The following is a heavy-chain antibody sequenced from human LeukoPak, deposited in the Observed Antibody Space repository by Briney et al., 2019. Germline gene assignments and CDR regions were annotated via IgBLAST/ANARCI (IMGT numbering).Heavy chain of an antibody. V-gene: IGHV1-69*13. J-gene: IGHJ4*02. CDR3: ARLVNWGPLGDY. D-gene: IGHD3-16*01. Sequence: ASVKLSCKASGGSFSSNTLSWVRQAPGQGLEWMGGIIANLGTPNYAQKFQGRVTVTADESTSTGYSELDSLRSDDTAVYYCARLVNWGPLGDYWGQGTLVTVSS. CDR1: GGSFSSNT. CDR2: IIANLGTP.